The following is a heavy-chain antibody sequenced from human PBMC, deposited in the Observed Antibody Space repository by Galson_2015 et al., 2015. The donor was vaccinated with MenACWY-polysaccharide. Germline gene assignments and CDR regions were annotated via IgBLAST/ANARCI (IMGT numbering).Heavy chain of an antibody. Sequence: VKVSCKASGYIFSTYAMSWVRQAPGQGLEWMGWVNTNTGSPTYAQGFAGRFVFSLDTSVSTAYLQISSLKAEDTAVYYCARDQLYCTNGVCFEGSGRFDPWGQGTLVTVSS. CDR1: GYIFSTYA. V-gene: IGHV7-4-1*02. J-gene: IGHJ5*02. CDR2: VNTNTGSP. CDR3: ARDQLYCTNGVCFEGSGRFDP. D-gene: IGHD2-8*01.